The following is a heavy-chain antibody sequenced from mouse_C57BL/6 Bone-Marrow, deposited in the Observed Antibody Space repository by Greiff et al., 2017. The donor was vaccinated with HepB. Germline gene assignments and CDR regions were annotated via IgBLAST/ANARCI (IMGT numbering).Heavy chain of an antibody. CDR3: ARRTVVDPWYFDV. CDR2: ISNGGGST. D-gene: IGHD1-1*01. Sequence: EVQLVESGGGLVQPGGSLKLSCAASGFTFSDYYMYWVRQTPEKRLEWVAYISNGGGSTYYPDTVKGRFTISRDNAKNTLYLQMSRLKSEDTAMYYCARRTVVDPWYFDVWGTGTTVTVSS. CDR1: GFTFSDYY. J-gene: IGHJ1*03. V-gene: IGHV5-12*01.